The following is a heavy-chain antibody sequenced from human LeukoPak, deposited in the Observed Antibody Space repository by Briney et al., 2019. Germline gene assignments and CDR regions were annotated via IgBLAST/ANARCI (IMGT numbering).Heavy chain of an antibody. V-gene: IGHV3-7*01. J-gene: IGHJ4*02. D-gene: IGHD2-2*01. CDR1: EFSPCTNS. CDR2: LNDDGSVK. Sequence: GGSLRLSCVASEFSPCTNSMHAVRPTPGRGLEWVAELNDDGSVKYYVDSVKGRSTISRDNAKNLLFLQMYTLRTEDTGVYFCVKVARSTVSYWGRGTLVTVSS. CDR3: VKVARSTVSY.